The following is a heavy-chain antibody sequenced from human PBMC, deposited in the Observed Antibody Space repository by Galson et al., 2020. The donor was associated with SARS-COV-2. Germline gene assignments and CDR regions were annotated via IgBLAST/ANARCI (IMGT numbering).Heavy chain of an antibody. J-gene: IGHJ4*02. D-gene: IGHD3-3*01. CDR3: ATDFAIFGVVILHY. CDR2: FDPEDGET. V-gene: IGHV1-24*01. CDR1: GYTLTELS. Sequence: ASVNVSCKVSGYTLTELSMHWVRQAPGKGLEWMGGFDPEDGETIYAQKFQGRVTMTEDTSTDTAYMELSSLRSEDTAVYYCATDFAIFGVVILHYWGQGTLVTVSS.